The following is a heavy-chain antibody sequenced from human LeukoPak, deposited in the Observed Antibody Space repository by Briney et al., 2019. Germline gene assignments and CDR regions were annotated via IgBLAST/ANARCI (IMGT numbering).Heavy chain of an antibody. CDR1: GFTFSDYY. CDR2: ISSSGSTI. J-gene: IGHJ4*02. D-gene: IGHD3-9*01. V-gene: IGHV3-11*01. CDR3: ARDRSYYDILTGYRYFDY. Sequence: GGSLRLSCAASGFTFSDYYMSWIRQAPGKGLEWVSYISSSGSTIYYADSVKGRFTISRDNAKNSLYLQMNSLRAEDTAVYYCARDRSYYDILTGYRYFDYWGQGTLVTVSS.